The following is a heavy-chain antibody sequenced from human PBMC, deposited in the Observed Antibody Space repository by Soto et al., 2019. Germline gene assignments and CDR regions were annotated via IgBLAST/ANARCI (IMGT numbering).Heavy chain of an antibody. CDR1: GFTFDDYA. CDR3: AKARAGLFYSLDV. CDR2: ISWKSGSI. J-gene: IGHJ6*02. D-gene: IGHD2-15*01. Sequence: EVQLVESGGGLVQPGRSLRLSCAASGFTFDDYAMHWVRQAPGKGLEWVSGISWKSGSIGYADSVKGRFTISRDNAKNSLDLQMNSLIVEDTALYYCAKARAGLFYSLDVWGQGTTVTVSS. V-gene: IGHV3-9*01.